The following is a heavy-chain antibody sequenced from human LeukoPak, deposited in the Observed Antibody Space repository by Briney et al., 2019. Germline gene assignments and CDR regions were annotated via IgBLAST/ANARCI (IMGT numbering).Heavy chain of an antibody. CDR1: GYTFTGYY. Sequence: ASVKVSCKASGYTFTGYYMHWVRQAPGQGLEWMGWINPNSGGTNYAQKFQGRVTMTRDTSISTAYMELSRLRSDDTAVYYCARARIVGATPGDYYYMDVWGKGTTVTVSS. J-gene: IGHJ6*03. V-gene: IGHV1-2*02. D-gene: IGHD1-26*01. CDR3: ARARIVGATPGDYYYMDV. CDR2: INPNSGGT.